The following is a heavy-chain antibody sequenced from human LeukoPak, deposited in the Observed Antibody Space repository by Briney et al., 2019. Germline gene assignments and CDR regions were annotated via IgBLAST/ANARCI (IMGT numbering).Heavy chain of an antibody. CDR3: ARDLIAVAVKRYYFDY. V-gene: IGHV3-30-3*01. J-gene: IGHJ4*02. CDR1: GFTFGSYA. Sequence: GGSLRLSCAASGFTFGSYAMHWVRQAPGKGLEWVAVISYDGSNKYYADSVKGRFTISRDNSKNTLYLQMNSLRAEDTAVYYCARDLIAVAVKRYYFDYWGQGTLVTVSS. CDR2: ISYDGSNK. D-gene: IGHD6-19*01.